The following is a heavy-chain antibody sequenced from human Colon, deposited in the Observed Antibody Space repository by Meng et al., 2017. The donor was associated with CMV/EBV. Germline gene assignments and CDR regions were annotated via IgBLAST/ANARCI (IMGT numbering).Heavy chain of an antibody. D-gene: IGHD2-2*01. V-gene: IGHV3-66*04. Sequence: GRVVGSGGGRVQPGESLRLSCAASGFTVSSSYMSWVRQAPGKGLEWVSALYSGGITYYADSVKGRFAISADNSKNTLYLQVDGLRAEDTAVYYGARQVSSSSTYVSWGQGTLVTVSS. CDR1: GFTVSSSY. CDR2: LYSGGIT. CDR3: ARQVSSSSTYVS. J-gene: IGHJ5*02.